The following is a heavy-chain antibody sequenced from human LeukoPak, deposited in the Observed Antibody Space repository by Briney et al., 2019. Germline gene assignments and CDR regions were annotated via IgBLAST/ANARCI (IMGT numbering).Heavy chain of an antibody. Sequence: PSETLSLTCTVSGGSISGYYWSWIRQPAGKGLEWIGRLYTSGSTNYNPSLKSRVTISLDRSKNQFSLRLSSVTAADTAVYYCARGVYCSGDTCYYYYYYMDVWGKGTTVTVSS. J-gene: IGHJ6*03. V-gene: IGHV4-4*07. D-gene: IGHD2-15*01. CDR1: GGSISGYY. CDR3: ARGVYCSGDTCYYYYYYMDV. CDR2: LYTSGST.